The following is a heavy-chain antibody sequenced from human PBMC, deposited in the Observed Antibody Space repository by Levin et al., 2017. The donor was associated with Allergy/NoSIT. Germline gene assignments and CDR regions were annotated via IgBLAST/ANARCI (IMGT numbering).Heavy chain of an antibody. Sequence: GESLKISCAASGFTFSSYWMSWVRQAPGKGLEWVANIKQDGSEKYYVDSVKGRFTISRDNAKNSLYLQMNSLRAEDTAVYYCARDVTPDYYGPNGGNWFDPWGQGTLVTVSS. CDR3: ARDVTPDYYGPNGGNWFDP. CDR1: GFTFSSYW. CDR2: IKQDGSEK. V-gene: IGHV3-7*01. D-gene: IGHD3-10*01. J-gene: IGHJ5*02.